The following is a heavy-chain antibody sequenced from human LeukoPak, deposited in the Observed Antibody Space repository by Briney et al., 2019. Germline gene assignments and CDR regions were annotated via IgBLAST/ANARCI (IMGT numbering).Heavy chain of an antibody. D-gene: IGHD6-6*01. CDR3: ARAEYSSSDYYYYYMDV. V-gene: IGHV4-61*02. J-gene: IGHJ6*03. Sequence: SETLSLTCTVSGGSISSGSYYWSWIRQPVGKGLEWIGRIYTSGSTNYNPSLKSRVTISVDTSKNQFSLKLSSVTAADTAVYYCARAEYSSSDYYYYYMDVWGKGTTVTVSS. CDR2: IYTSGST. CDR1: GGSISSGSYY.